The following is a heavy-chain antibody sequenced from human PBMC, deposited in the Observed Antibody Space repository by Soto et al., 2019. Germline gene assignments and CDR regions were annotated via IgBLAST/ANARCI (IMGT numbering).Heavy chain of an antibody. CDR1: GFTFSSYA. J-gene: IGHJ4*02. Sequence: PWGSLRLSCAASGFTFSSYAMSWVRQAPGKGLEWVSSISSRSGTIYYADSVKGRFTISRDNSKNSLSLQMNSLRAEDTAVYYCARDFSLDYWGQGTLVTVST. CDR3: ARDFSLDY. V-gene: IGHV3-48*01. CDR2: ISSRSGTI.